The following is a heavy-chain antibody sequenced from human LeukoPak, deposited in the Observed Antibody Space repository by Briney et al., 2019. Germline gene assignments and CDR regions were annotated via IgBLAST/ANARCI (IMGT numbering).Heavy chain of an antibody. CDR3: ARDPNALDY. Sequence: GGSLRLSCAASGFTFSTYSMNWVRQAPGKGLEWDSYITRSSSTIHYADSVRGRFTISRNNAKNSLYLHMNSLRVEDTAVYYCARDPNALDYWGPGTLVIVSS. CDR1: GFTFSTYS. CDR2: ITRSSSTI. V-gene: IGHV3-48*01. J-gene: IGHJ4*02.